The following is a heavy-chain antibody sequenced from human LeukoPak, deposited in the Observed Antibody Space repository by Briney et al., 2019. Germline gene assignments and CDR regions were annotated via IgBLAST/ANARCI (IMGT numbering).Heavy chain of an antibody. D-gene: IGHD3-10*01. Sequence: SVKVSCKASGCSFSSYAISWVRQAPGQGLEWMGGIIPIFGKANYAQKFQGRVTITADESTSTAYMELSSLRSEDTSVYDCARARTVRGENNLFAPWGQGTLVTVSS. CDR3: ARARTVRGENNLFAP. CDR2: IIPIFGKA. CDR1: GCSFSSYA. J-gene: IGHJ5*02. V-gene: IGHV1-69*01.